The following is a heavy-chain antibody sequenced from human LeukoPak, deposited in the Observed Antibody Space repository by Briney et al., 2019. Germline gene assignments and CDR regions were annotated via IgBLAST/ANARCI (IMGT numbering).Heavy chain of an antibody. CDR3: ARAVDTAMVTTWYFDL. Sequence: PSETLSLTCAVSGGSISSGGYSWRWIRQPPGKGLEWIGYIYHSGSTYYNPSLKSRVTISVDRSKNQFSLKLSSVTAADTAVYYCARAVDTAMVTTWYFDLWGRGTLVTVSS. CDR2: IYHSGST. CDR1: GGSISSGGYS. V-gene: IGHV4-30-2*01. J-gene: IGHJ2*01. D-gene: IGHD5-18*01.